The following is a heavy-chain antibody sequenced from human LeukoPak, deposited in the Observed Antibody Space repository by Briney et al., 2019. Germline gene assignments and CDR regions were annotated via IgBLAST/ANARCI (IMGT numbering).Heavy chain of an antibody. CDR3: ARKRAADDFDY. CDR1: GGSISSGGYY. J-gene: IGHJ4*02. D-gene: IGHD6-13*01. Sequence: SETPSLTCTVSGGSISSGGYYWSWIRQHPGKGLEWIGYIYYSGSTYYNPSLKSRVTISVGTSKNQFSLKLSSVTAADTAVYYCARKRAADDFDYWGQGTLVTVSS. V-gene: IGHV4-31*03. CDR2: IYYSGST.